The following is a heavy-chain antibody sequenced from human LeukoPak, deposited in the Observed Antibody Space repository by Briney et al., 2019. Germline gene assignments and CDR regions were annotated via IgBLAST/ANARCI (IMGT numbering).Heavy chain of an antibody. CDR1: GGSFSGYY. D-gene: IGHD1-1*01. CDR3: ARRPTDYYYYGMDV. Sequence: SETLSLTCAVYGGSFSGYYWSWIRQPLGKGLEWIGEINHSGSTNYNPSLKSRVTISVDTSKNQFSLKLSSVTAADTAVYYCARRPTDYYYYGMDVWGQGTTVTVSS. V-gene: IGHV4-34*01. J-gene: IGHJ6*02. CDR2: INHSGST.